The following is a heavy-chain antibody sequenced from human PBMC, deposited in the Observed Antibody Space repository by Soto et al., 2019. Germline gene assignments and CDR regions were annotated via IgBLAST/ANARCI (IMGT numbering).Heavy chain of an antibody. CDR1: GGTFSSYA. Sequence: QVQLVQSGAEVKKPGSSVKVSCKASGGTFSSYAISWVRQAPGQGLEWMGGIIPIFGTANYAQKFQGRVTISADESTSTAYMDLSSLRSEDTAVYYCARIISSGAKDDAFDIWGQGTMVTVSS. J-gene: IGHJ3*02. CDR3: ARIISSGAKDDAFDI. V-gene: IGHV1-69*12. CDR2: IIPIFGTA.